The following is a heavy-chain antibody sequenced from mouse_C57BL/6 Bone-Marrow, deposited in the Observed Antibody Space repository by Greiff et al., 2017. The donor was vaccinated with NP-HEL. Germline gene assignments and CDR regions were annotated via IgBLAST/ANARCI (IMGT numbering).Heavy chain of an antibody. CDR3: ARSDY. Sequence: QVQLQQPGAELVKPGASVTLSCKASGYTFTSYWMHWVKQSPGRGLEWIGRIDPYSGGTKYNEKFKSKDTLTVDKPSHPAYMQHSSLASEDSAVYYCARSDYWGQGTTLTFSS. J-gene: IGHJ2*01. CDR2: IDPYSGGT. CDR1: GYTFTSYW. V-gene: IGHV1-72*01.